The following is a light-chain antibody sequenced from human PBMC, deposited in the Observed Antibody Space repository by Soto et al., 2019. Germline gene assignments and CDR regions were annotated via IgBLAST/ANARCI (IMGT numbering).Light chain of an antibody. CDR2: DNN. CDR3: QSYDSGLSSYI. Sequence: QSVLTQPPSVSGAPGQRVTISCTGSSSNIGAGYDVNWYQHVPGTAPKLLIYDNNNRPSGVPDRFSGSKSGTSASLAITGLQAEDEADYYCQSYDSGLSSYIFGTGTKAPS. J-gene: IGLJ1*01. CDR1: SSNIGAGYD. V-gene: IGLV1-40*01.